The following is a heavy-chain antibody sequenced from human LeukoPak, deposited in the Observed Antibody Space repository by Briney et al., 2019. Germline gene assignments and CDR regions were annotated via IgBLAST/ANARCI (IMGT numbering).Heavy chain of an antibody. V-gene: IGHV3-7*01. J-gene: IGHJ6*03. D-gene: IGHD3-22*01. CDR2: IKQDGSEK. CDR3: ARDLDYYDSSGYYGYYYYYMDV. CDR1: GFTFTTYW. Sequence: GESLRLSCAASGFTFTTYWMSWVRQAPGKGLEWVANIKQDGSEKYYVDSVKGRFTISRDNAKNSLYLQMNSLRAEDTAVYYCARDLDYYDSSGYYGYYYYYMDVWGKGTTVTISS.